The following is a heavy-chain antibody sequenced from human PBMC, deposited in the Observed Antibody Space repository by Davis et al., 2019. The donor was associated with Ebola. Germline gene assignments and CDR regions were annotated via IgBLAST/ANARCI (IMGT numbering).Heavy chain of an antibody. V-gene: IGHV1-2*02. Sequence: ASVKVSCKASGYTFTGYYMHWVRQAPGQGLEWMGWINPNSGGTNYAQKFQGRVTMTRDTSISTAYMELSSLRSEDTAVYYCARDPSYYGSRRYYYYGMDVWGQGTTVTVSS. J-gene: IGHJ6*02. CDR3: ARDPSYYGSRRYYYYGMDV. D-gene: IGHD3-10*01. CDR1: GYTFTGYY. CDR2: INPNSGGT.